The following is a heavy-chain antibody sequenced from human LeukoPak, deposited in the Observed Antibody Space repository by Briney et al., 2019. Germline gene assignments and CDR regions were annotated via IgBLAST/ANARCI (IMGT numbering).Heavy chain of an antibody. Sequence: SETLSLTCTVSGGSISNSSYYWGRIRQPPGKGLEWIGSIYYTGSTYYNPSLKSRVTISVDTSKNQLSLKLSSVTAADTAVYYCARDLGYCSGGSCPGFDYWGQGTLVTVSS. CDR3: ARDLGYCSGGSCPGFDY. CDR1: GGSISNSSYY. D-gene: IGHD2-15*01. J-gene: IGHJ4*02. V-gene: IGHV4-39*07. CDR2: IYYTGST.